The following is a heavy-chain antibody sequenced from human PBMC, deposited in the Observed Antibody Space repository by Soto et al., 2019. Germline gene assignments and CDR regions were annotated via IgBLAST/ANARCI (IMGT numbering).Heavy chain of an antibody. J-gene: IGHJ6*02. CDR1: GGFINSGDYH. Sequence: SETLSLTCTVSGGFINSGDYHWTWIRQFPGKGLEWIGGIYYSASTYYNPALVSRITISLDTSKNQFSLKLTSVTAADTAVYYCARDSRTPSGGMDVWGQGTTVTSP. CDR3: ARDSRTPSGGMDV. CDR2: IYYSAST. V-gene: IGHV4-30-4*01.